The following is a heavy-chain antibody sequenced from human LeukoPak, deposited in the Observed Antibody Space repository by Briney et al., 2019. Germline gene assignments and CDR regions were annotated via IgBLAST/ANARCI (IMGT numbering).Heavy chain of an antibody. CDR2: IYTSGST. CDR3: ARDSSSRAFDI. V-gene: IGHV4-4*07. J-gene: IGHJ3*02. Sequence: PPETLSLTCTVSGGSISNYYWSWIRQPAGKGLEWIGRIYTSGSTNYNPSLRSRVTMSVDTSKNYFSLKLNSVTAADTALYYCARDSSSRAFDIWGQGTMVTVSS. CDR1: GGSISNYY. D-gene: IGHD2-2*01.